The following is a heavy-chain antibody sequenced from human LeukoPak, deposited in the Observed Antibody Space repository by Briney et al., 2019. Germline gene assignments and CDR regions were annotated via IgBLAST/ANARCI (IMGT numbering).Heavy chain of an antibody. D-gene: IGHD3-3*01. CDR1: GFTFSNAW. Sequence: GGSLRLSCAASGFTFSNAWMSWVRQAPGKGLEWVGRIKSKTDGGTTDYAAPVKGRFTISRDDSKNTLYLQMNSLKTEDTAVYYCAKATNYDFWSGYPGGLDYWGQGTLVTVSS. CDR3: AKATNYDFWSGYPGGLDY. V-gene: IGHV3-15*01. CDR2: IKSKTDGGTT. J-gene: IGHJ4*02.